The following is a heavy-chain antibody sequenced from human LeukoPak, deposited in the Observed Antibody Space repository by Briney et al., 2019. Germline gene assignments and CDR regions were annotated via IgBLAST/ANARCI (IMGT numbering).Heavy chain of an antibody. CDR1: GGTFSSYA. V-gene: IGHV1-69*05. D-gene: IGHD4-17*01. CDR3: ARSIFYGDYAPWYYFDY. J-gene: IGHJ4*02. CDR2: IIPIFGTA. Sequence: GASVKVSCKASGGTFSSYAISWVRQAPGQGLEWMGGIIPIFGTANYAQKFQGRFTITTDESTSTAYMELSSLRSEDTAVYYCARSIFYGDYAPWYYFDYWGQGTLVTVSS.